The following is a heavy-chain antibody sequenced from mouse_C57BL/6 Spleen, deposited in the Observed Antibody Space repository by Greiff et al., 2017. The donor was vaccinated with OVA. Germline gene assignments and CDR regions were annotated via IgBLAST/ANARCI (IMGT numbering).Heavy chain of an antibody. CDR1: GYTFPNYC. CDR2: INPSSGYT. D-gene: IGHD2-2*01. CDR3: AHGYPTL. V-gene: IGHV1-7*01. J-gene: IGHJ2*01. Sequence: QVQLKQSGAELATPGASVKLSCKASGYTFPNYCMHWVKQRPGQGLEWIGYINPSSGYTKYTPQFKDKATLTADKSSNPAYMQLSSLTYADSAFYYCAHGYPTLWGQGTTLTVSS.